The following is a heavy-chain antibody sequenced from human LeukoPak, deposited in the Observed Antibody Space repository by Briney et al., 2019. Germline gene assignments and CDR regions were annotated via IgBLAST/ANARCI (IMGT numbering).Heavy chain of an antibody. CDR2: ISSNGDNT. Sequence: QPGGSLRLSCSASGFPFNTYAIHWVRQAPGKGLEYVAGISSNGDNTDFADSVKGRFTISRDKSKNTLYLQMNSLRAEDTAVYYCARAAVDYYYGMDVWGQGTTVTVSS. CDR1: GFPFNTYA. CDR3: ARAAVDYYYGMDV. J-gene: IGHJ6*02. V-gene: IGHV3-64*04.